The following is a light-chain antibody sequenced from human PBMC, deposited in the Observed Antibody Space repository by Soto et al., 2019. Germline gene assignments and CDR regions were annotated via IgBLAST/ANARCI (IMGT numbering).Light chain of an antibody. CDR3: SSFSGSNNYV. V-gene: IGLV2-8*01. CDR2: EVS. Sequence: QSVLTQPPSASGSPGQSVTISCTGTSSDVGDYNCVSWYQQHPGKAPKLMSYEVSERPSGVPDRFSGSKSGNTASLTVSGLHAEDEAYYYCSSFSGSNNYVFGTGTKLTVL. J-gene: IGLJ1*01. CDR1: SSDVGDYNC.